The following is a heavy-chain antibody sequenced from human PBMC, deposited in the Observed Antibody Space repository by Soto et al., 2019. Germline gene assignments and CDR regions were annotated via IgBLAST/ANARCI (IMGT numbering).Heavy chain of an antibody. D-gene: IGHD1-7*01. J-gene: IGHJ3*02. CDR1: GGSISSGDYY. V-gene: IGHV4-30-4*01. CDR2: IYYSGST. Sequence: SETLSLTCTVSGGSISSGDYYWSWIRQPPGKGLEWIGYIYYSGSTYYNPSLKSRVTISVDTSKNQFSLKLSSVTAADTAVYYCAKDRTGTRGGAFDIWGRGTMVTV. CDR3: AKDRTGTRGGAFDI.